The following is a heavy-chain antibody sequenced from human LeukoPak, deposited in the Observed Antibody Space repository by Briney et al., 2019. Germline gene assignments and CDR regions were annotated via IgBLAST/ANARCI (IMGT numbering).Heavy chain of an antibody. Sequence: GGSLRLSCAASGFTFRSDWMSWVRQAPGKGLEWVATIKHDLSETHYGDSVKGRFIVSRDNPKNSLFLQMDSLRVEDTALYFCAKWDFFGDYFSFDPRGQGTRVTVSS. CDR3: AKWDFFGDYFSFDP. D-gene: IGHD1-26*01. CDR1: GFTFRSDW. CDR2: IKHDLSET. J-gene: IGHJ5*02. V-gene: IGHV3-7*01.